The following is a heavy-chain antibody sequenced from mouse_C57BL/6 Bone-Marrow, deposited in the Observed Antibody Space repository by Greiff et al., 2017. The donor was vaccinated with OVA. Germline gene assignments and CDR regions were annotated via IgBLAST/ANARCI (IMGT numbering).Heavy chain of an antibody. J-gene: IGHJ4*01. CDR3: ARGPYDYMDY. D-gene: IGHD2-4*01. Sequence: VQLQESGAELVKPGASVKMSCKASGYTFTSYWITWVKQRPGQGLEWIGDIYPGSGSTNYNEKFKSKATLTVDTSSSTAYMQLSSLTSEDSAVYYCARGPYDYMDYWGQGTSVTVSS. CDR2: IYPGSGST. V-gene: IGHV1-55*01. CDR1: GYTFTSYW.